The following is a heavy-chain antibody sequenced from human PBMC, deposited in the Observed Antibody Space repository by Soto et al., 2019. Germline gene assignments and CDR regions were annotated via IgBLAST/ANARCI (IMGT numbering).Heavy chain of an antibody. D-gene: IGHD1-1*01. CDR2: IFPLLAMV. Sequence: QVHLVQSGAEMKKPGSSVKVSCKVSGGDLTNSGISWVRQAPGQGLEWMGGIFPLLAMVDYSQKFQGRVTITADESTNTAYIDLGSLKSDGTAVYYCAKEEGTGFKSWGQGTLVIVSS. V-gene: IGHV1-69*04. J-gene: IGHJ4*02. CDR1: GGDLTNSG. CDR3: AKEEGTGFKS.